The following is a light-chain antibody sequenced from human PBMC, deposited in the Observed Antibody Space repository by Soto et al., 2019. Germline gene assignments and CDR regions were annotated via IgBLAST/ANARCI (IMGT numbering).Light chain of an antibody. CDR1: SSNLGAGYD. J-gene: IGLJ3*02. CDR2: DNT. V-gene: IGLV1-40*01. CDR3: QSYDSGLSGHWV. Sequence: QAVVTQPPSMSGAPGQRVTMSCTGSSSNLGAGYDVHWYQRLPGAAPKLLIYDNTHRPSGVPNRFSGSKSGTSDSLAITGLQAEDEADYYCQSYDSGLSGHWVFGGGTKLTVL.